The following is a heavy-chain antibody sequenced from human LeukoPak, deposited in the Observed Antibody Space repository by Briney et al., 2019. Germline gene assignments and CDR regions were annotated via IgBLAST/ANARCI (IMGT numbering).Heavy chain of an antibody. V-gene: IGHV3-23*01. Sequence: GGSLRLSCAASGFTFSSYAMSWVRQAPGKGLEWVSAISGSGGSTYYADSVKSRFTISRDNSKNTLYLQMNSLRAEDTAVYYCAKDLNYYDSSGSDFSFDYWGQGTLVTVSS. CDR3: AKDLNYYDSSGSDFSFDY. D-gene: IGHD3-22*01. CDR2: ISGSGGST. J-gene: IGHJ4*02. CDR1: GFTFSSYA.